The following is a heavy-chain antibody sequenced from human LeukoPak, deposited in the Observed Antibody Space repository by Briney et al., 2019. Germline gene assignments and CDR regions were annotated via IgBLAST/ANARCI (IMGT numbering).Heavy chain of an antibody. J-gene: IGHJ4*02. D-gene: IGHD6-13*01. Sequence: GGSLRLSCAASGFTFSDYYMSWIRQAPGKGLEWVSYISSSGSTIYYADSVKGRFTISRDNAKNTLYLQMNSLRAEDTAVYYCARVFSSSWYGSIGYWGQGTLVTVSS. CDR1: GFTFSDYY. CDR2: ISSSGSTI. CDR3: ARVFSSSWYGSIGY. V-gene: IGHV3-11*04.